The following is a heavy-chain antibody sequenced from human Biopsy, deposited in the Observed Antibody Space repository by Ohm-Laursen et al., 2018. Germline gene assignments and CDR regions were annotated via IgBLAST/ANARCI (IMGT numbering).Heavy chain of an antibody. Sequence: ATVKISCKASGYTFTSYDITWVRQASGQGPEWIGWLNPVSGNSNFGQKFRGRVNVTSDTSISKAYMELSGLTSDDTATYYCGRAVRNQLLTDPWGQGTLVTVTS. CDR3: GRAVRNQLLTDP. D-gene: IGHD1-7*01. J-gene: IGHJ5*02. CDR2: LNPVSGNS. CDR1: GYTFTSYD. V-gene: IGHV1-8*01.